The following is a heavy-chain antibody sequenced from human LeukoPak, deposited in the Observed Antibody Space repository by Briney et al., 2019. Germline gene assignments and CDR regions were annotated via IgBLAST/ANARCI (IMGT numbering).Heavy chain of an antibody. J-gene: IGHJ4*02. D-gene: IGHD6-13*01. CDR1: GFTFDDYA. Sequence: GGSLRLSCAASGFTFDDYAMHWVRQAPGKGLEWVSLISWDGGSTYYADSVKGRFTISRDNSKNSLYLQMNSPRAEDTALYYCAKDNQPIEDSWAAAGTGLDYRGQGTLVTVSS. V-gene: IGHV3-43D*03. CDR2: ISWDGGST. CDR3: AKDNQPIEDSWAAAGTGLDY.